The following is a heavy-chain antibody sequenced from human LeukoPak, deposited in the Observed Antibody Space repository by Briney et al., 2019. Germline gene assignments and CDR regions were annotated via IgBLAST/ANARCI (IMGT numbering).Heavy chain of an antibody. Sequence: GGSLRLSCAVSGFVVTSNYMTWVRQAPGKGLEWVSVIYSGGSTYYADSVKGRFTISRDNSRSTLYLQMNSLRAEDTAAYFCARVAYYRVTADQITDAFDVWGHGTVVTVSS. CDR3: ARVAYYRVTADQITDAFDV. CDR2: IYSGGST. V-gene: IGHV3-66*01. D-gene: IGHD2-21*02. J-gene: IGHJ3*01. CDR1: GFVVTSNY.